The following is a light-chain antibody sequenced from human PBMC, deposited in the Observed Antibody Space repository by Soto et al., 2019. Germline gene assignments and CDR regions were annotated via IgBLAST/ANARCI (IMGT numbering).Light chain of an antibody. CDR1: QSVTTW. J-gene: IGKJ5*01. V-gene: IGKV1-5*03. CDR3: QQYSTYPIT. Sequence: DIQMTQSPSTLSGSVGDRVTITCRASQSVTTWLAWYQQKPGKAPKLLIYKASNLESGLPSRFTGNGSGTEFTLTISSLQSDDFATYYCQQYSTYPITFGQGTRLEIK. CDR2: KAS.